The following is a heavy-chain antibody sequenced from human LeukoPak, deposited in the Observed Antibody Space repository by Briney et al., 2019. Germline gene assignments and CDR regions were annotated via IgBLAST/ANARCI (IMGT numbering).Heavy chain of an antibody. D-gene: IGHD5-18*01. Sequence: GESLKISCKGSGYSFTSYWIAWVRQMPGKGLEWMGIIYPGDSDTRYSPSFQGQVTISADKSISTAYLQWSSLKASDTAMYYCASTRSWHRYGYGYWGQGTLVTVSS. CDR3: ASTRSWHRYGYGY. J-gene: IGHJ4*02. V-gene: IGHV5-51*01. CDR1: GYSFTSYW. CDR2: IYPGDSDT.